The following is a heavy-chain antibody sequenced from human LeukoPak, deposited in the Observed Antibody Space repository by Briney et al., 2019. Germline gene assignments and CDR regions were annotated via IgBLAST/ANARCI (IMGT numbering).Heavy chain of an antibody. Sequence: GESLKISCKGSGYRFTSHWIGWVRQMPGKGLEWMGIISPGDSDARYSPSFQGQVTISADKSINTAYLQWSSLKASDTAMYYCARQAYCGGDCSANFDYWGQGTRVTVSS. CDR1: GYRFTSHW. V-gene: IGHV5-51*01. D-gene: IGHD2-21*02. J-gene: IGHJ4*02. CDR2: ISPGDSDA. CDR3: ARQAYCGGDCSANFDY.